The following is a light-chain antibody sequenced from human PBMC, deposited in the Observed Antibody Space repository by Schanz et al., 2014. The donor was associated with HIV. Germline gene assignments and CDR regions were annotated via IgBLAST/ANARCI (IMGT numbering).Light chain of an antibody. J-gene: IGLJ3*02. CDR1: SSDIGAYDF. Sequence: QSALTQPSSASGSPGQSLTISCTGTSSDIGAYDFVSWYQHHPGKAPKLLISDVNWRPSGVPARFSGFKSGDTASLTVSGLQPDDEADYYCSSYTISHTWVFGGGTKLTVL. CDR2: DVN. CDR3: SSYTISHTWV. V-gene: IGLV2-8*01.